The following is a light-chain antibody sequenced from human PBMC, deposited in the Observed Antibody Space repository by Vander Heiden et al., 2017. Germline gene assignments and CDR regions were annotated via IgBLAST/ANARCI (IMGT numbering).Light chain of an antibody. V-gene: IGKV3-11*01. CDR2: DAS. J-gene: IGKJ4*01. CDR1: QSVSSY. CDR3: QQRSNWPPT. Sequence: EIVLTQSPATLSLSAGERATLSCRASQSVSSYLAWYQQKPGQAPRLLIYDASNRATGIPARFGGSGSGTDFTLTISSLEPEDFAVYYCQQRSNWPPTFGGGTKVEIK.